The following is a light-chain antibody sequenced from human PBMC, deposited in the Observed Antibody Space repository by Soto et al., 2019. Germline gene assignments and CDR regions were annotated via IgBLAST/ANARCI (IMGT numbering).Light chain of an antibody. CDR2: SNN. J-gene: IGLJ1*01. CDR1: SSNIGSNT. CDR3: AAWDDSLHGPV. V-gene: IGLV1-44*01. Sequence: QSVLTQPPAASGTPGQRVTISCSGSSSNIGSNTVNWYQQLPGTAPKLFIYSNNQRPSGVPDRFSGYKSGTSASLAISGLQSEDEADYYCAAWDDSLHGPVFGTGTKVTVL.